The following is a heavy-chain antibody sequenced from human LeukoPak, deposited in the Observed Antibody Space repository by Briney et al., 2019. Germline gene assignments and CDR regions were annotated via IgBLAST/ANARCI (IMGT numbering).Heavy chain of an antibody. V-gene: IGHV1-2*04. CDR2: INPNSGGT. CDR1: GYTFTGYY. CDR3: ARSEWLYAFDI. D-gene: IGHD6-19*01. J-gene: IGHJ3*02. Sequence: ASVKVSCKASGYTFTGYYMHWVRQAPGQGLEWMGWINPNSGGTNYAQKFQGWVTMTRDTSISAAYMELSRLRSDDTAVYYCARSEWLYAFDIWGQGTMVTVSS.